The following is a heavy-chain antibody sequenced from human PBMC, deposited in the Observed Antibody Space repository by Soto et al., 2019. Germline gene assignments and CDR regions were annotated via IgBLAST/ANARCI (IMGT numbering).Heavy chain of an antibody. CDR2: IYWDDDK. D-gene: IGHD4-17*01. Sequence: SGPTLGNPTQTLTLTCTFSGFSLSTSGVGVGWIRQPPGKALEWLALIYWDDDKRYSPSLKSRLTITKHTSKNQVVLTMTNIDPVDTDIYYCAHTDYGDYRFWFDSWGQGTLVIVSS. V-gene: IGHV2-5*02. J-gene: IGHJ5*01. CDR1: GFSLSTSGVG. CDR3: AHTDYGDYRFWFDS.